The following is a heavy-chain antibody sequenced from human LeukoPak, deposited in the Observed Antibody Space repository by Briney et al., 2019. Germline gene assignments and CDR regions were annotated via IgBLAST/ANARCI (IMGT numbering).Heavy chain of an antibody. CDR3: ARDLGGGYSSSWDGY. Sequence: VASVKVSCKASGYTFTSYGISWVRQAPGQGLEWMGWISTYNGNTRYAQKLQGRGTMTTDTSTSTAYMELRSLRSDDTAVYYCARDLGGGYSSSWDGYWGQGTLVTVSS. CDR2: ISTYNGNT. CDR1: GYTFTSYG. J-gene: IGHJ4*02. V-gene: IGHV1-18*01. D-gene: IGHD6-13*01.